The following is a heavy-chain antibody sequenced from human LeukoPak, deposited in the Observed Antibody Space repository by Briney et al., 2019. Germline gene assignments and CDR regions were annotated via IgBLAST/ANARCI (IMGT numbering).Heavy chain of an antibody. V-gene: IGHV3-48*03. CDR1: GFSFSSYE. CDR3: SLLAVASPQDY. J-gene: IGHJ4*02. Sequence: GRSLRLSCAASGFSFSSYEMHWVRQAPGKGLEWVSDISSSGSTTYYADSARGRFTTSRDNAKNLLYLQMHSLRAEDTAIYYCSLLAVASPQDYWGQGTLVAVSS. CDR2: ISSSGSTT. D-gene: IGHD6-19*01.